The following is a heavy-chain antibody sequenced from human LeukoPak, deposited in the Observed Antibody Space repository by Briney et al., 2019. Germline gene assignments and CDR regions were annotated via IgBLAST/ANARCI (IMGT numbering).Heavy chain of an antibody. CDR3: ARVRGVSSSWRLFVY. CDR2: IAWNSGGT. Sequence: PGGSLRLSCVASGFTFDDSAMHWVRQVVGKGLEWVSGIAWNSGGTSYADSVQGRFTISRDNSKNTLYLQMNSLRVEDTAVYYCARVRGVSSSWRLFVYWGQGTLVTVSS. J-gene: IGHJ4*02. V-gene: IGHV3-9*01. D-gene: IGHD6-13*01. CDR1: GFTFDDSA.